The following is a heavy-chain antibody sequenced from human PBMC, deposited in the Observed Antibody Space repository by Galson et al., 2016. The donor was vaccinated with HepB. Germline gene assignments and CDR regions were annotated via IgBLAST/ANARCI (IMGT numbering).Heavy chain of an antibody. CDR2: ITPSGGT. J-gene: IGHJ4*02. CDR1: GDSISSPYW. D-gene: IGHD3/OR15-3a*01. Sequence: SETLSLTCAVPGDSISSPYWRSWVRQPPGKGLEWIGEITPSGGTNYNPSLWSRVTISEDRSKNQFSLRLSSVTAADTAVYYCAAHPVDFSYWGQGTLVTVSS. V-gene: IGHV4-4*02. CDR3: AAHPVDFSY.